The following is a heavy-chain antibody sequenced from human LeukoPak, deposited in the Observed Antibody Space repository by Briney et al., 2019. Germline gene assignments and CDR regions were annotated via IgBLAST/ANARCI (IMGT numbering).Heavy chain of an antibody. J-gene: IGHJ4*02. Sequence: SVKVSCKASGGSFSSYAISWVRQAPGQGLEWGGGIIPILGTANYAQKFQGRVTITTDESTSTAYMELSSLRAEDTAVYYCVRDNPRCCGVVPANIDDYWGQGTLVTVSS. CDR1: GGSFSSYA. CDR2: IIPILGTA. D-gene: IGHD2-15*01. CDR3: VRDNPRCCGVVPANIDDY. V-gene: IGHV1-69*05.